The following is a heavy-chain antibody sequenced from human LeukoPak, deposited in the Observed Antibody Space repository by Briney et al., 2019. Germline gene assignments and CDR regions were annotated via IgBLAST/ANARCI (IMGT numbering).Heavy chain of an antibody. V-gene: IGHV4-34*01. CDR3: ARIFPHYVSGSYYRDY. CDR2: INHSGST. CDR1: GGSFSGYY. J-gene: IGHJ4*02. D-gene: IGHD3-10*01. Sequence: SETLSLTRAVYGGSFSGYYWSWIRQPPGKGLEWIGEINHSGSTNYNPSLKSRVTISVDTSKNQFSLKLSSVTAADTAVYYCARIFPHYVSGSYYRDYWGQGTLVTVSS.